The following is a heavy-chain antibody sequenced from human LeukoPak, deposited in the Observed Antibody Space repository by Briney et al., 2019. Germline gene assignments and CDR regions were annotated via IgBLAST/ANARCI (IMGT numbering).Heavy chain of an antibody. Sequence: SETLSLTCTVSGGSISSYYWSWIWQPPGKGLEWIGYIYYSGSTNYNPSLKSRVTISVDTSKNQFSLKLSSVTAADTAVYYCARGRYDILTGYYFYFFDYWGQGTLVTVSS. CDR3: ARGRYDILTGYYFYFFDY. CDR2: IYYSGST. CDR1: GGSISSYY. J-gene: IGHJ4*02. V-gene: IGHV4-59*01. D-gene: IGHD3-9*01.